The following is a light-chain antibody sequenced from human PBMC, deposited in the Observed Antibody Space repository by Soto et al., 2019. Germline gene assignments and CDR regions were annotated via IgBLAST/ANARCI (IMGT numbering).Light chain of an antibody. CDR2: GAS. CDR1: QSVCSRC. Sequence: ETVLTQSPGTLSLSPGERVTLSCRASQSVCSRCLAWYQQKPGQSPRLLIYGASSRATGIPDRFSGSGSGTDFALRISRLEPEDFAVYYCQHYGTTPWTFGQGTKVGIK. J-gene: IGKJ1*01. V-gene: IGKV3-20*01. CDR3: QHYGTTPWT.